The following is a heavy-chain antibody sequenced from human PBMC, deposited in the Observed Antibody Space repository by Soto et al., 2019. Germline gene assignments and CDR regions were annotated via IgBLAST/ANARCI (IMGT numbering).Heavy chain of an antibody. CDR3: ARTIMYSAPHYFDY. D-gene: IGHD1-26*01. V-gene: IGHV3-72*01. CDR1: GFSFSDHY. J-gene: IGHJ4*02. Sequence: EVQLVESGGGLVQPGGSLRLSCAASGFSFSDHYMEWVRQAPGKGLEWVGRIRNKANNYTTQYAAAVRGRFTLSRDDSKNSLFLQMNSLKTEDTAIYYCARTIMYSAPHYFDYSGQGTLVTVSS. CDR2: IRNKANNYTT.